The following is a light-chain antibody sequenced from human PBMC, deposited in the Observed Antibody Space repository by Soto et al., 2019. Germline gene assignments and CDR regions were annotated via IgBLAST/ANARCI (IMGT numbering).Light chain of an antibody. CDR3: QQDGSSPWT. CDR2: DAS. Sequence: EIVLTLSPAALSLYPRERATLSCMASQSVSSYLAWYQQKPGQAPRLLIYDASNRATGIPDRSRGSGSGTDFTLTISRLEPEDFAVYYCQQDGSSPWTFGQGTKVDIK. J-gene: IGKJ1*01. V-gene: IGKV3-20*01. CDR1: QSVSSY.